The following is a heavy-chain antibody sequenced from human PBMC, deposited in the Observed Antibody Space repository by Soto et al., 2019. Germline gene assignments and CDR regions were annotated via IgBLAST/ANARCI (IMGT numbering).Heavy chain of an antibody. V-gene: IGHV1-69*13. J-gene: IGHJ5*02. Sequence: ASVKVSCKASGGTFSSYAISWVRQAPGQGLEWMGGIIPIFGTTNYAQKFQGRVTITADESTSTAYMELSSLRSEDTAVYYCARAIVVVTATLFDPWGQGTLVTVS. CDR3: ARAIVVVTATLFDP. CDR2: IIPIFGTT. D-gene: IGHD2-21*02. CDR1: GGTFSSYA.